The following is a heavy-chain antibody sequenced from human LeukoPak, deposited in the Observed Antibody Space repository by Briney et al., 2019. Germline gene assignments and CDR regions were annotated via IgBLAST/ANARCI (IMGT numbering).Heavy chain of an antibody. CDR1: GFTISGFW. V-gene: IGHV3-74*01. D-gene: IGHD1-1*01. CDR2: MNSAGTTI. J-gene: IGHJ4*01. Sequence: SEGSLRLSCAASGFTISGFWMHWVRQVPGEGLVWVARMNSAGTTINYADSVKGRFTISRDNVRNTLHLQMNNLSLEDTAVYFCIREVQVRASASLGLWGRGTLVTVS. CDR3: IREVQVRASASLGL.